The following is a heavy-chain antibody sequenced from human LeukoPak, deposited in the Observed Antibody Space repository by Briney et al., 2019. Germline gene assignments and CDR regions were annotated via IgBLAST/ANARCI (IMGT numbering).Heavy chain of an antibody. CDR2: IIPIFGTT. V-gene: IGHV1-69*06. D-gene: IGHD2-8*01. Sequence: GASVKVSCKASGGTFSSYAISWVRQAPGQGLEWMGGIIPIFGTTNYAQKFQGRVTITADKFTSIAYMELSSLRSEDTAVYYCARSGTDIVLMVSTDYYYYYMDVWGKGTTVTVSS. J-gene: IGHJ6*03. CDR1: GGTFSSYA. CDR3: ARSGTDIVLMVSTDYYYYYMDV.